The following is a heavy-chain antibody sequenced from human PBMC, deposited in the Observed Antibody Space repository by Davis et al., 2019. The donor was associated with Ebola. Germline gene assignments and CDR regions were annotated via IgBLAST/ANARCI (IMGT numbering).Heavy chain of an antibody. Sequence: MPGGSLRLSCTVSGCSISSSSYYWGWIRQPPGKGLEWIGYIYYSGSTNYNPSLKSRVTISVDTSKNQFSLKLSSVTAADTAVYYCARSFLRSGWYYWGQGTLVTVSS. CDR2: IYYSGST. CDR1: GCSISSSSYY. J-gene: IGHJ4*02. D-gene: IGHD6-19*01. CDR3: ARSFLRSGWYY. V-gene: IGHV4-61*05.